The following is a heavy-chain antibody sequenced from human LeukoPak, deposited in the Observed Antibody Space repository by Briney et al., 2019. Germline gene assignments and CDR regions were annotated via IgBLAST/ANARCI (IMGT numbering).Heavy chain of an antibody. V-gene: IGHV3-30-3*01. D-gene: IGHD3-3*01. CDR2: ISYDGGKI. J-gene: IGHJ4*02. CDR1: GFIFGGYA. Sequence: GGSLRLSCAASGFIFGGYAMHWVRQAPGKGLQWLAVISYDGGKIYYADSVEGRFTISRDNSKSTVYLEINSLRSEDTAIYYCARGFNDFWSGSQLEYWGQGTLVTVSS. CDR3: ARGFNDFWSGSQLEY.